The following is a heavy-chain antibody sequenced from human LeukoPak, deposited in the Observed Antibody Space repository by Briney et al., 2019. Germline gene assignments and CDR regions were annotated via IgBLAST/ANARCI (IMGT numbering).Heavy chain of an antibody. CDR1: GYTFTSYG. J-gene: IGHJ3*02. D-gene: IGHD6-6*01. CDR3: ARDRNSGSSLDI. V-gene: IGHV1-18*01. CDR2: ISGYNGNT. Sequence: ASVKVSCKASGYTFTSYGISWVRQAPGQGLEWLGGISGYNGNTKYVQKLQGRVTMTRETSISTAYMELSSLKSDDTAVYYCARDRNSGSSLDIWGQGTMLTVSS.